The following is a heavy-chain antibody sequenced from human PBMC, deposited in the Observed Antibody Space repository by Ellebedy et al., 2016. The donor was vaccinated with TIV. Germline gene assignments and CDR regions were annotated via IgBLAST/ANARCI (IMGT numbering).Heavy chain of an antibody. CDR1: GGSVSRYF. CDR2: IFTSGSF. V-gene: IGHV4-4*07. CDR3: ARVHCSITTCDYYYMDV. Sequence: SETLSLTXTVSGGSVSRYFWSWIRQPAGKGLEWIGRIFTSGSFNYNPSLMSRVTVSVVTSKNPISLRLNSVTTADTAVYYCARVHCSITTCDYYYMDVWGKGTTVTVSS. J-gene: IGHJ6*03. D-gene: IGHD1-1*01.